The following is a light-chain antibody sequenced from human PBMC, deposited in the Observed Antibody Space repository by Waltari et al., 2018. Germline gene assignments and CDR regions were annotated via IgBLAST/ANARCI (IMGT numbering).Light chain of an antibody. J-gene: IGLJ3*02. Sequence: NFMLTQPHSVSECPGKTVTISCTRSSGSIATNYVQWYQQRPGSAPTTIIYEDKQRPSGVPDRFSGSIDSSSNSASLTISGLKTEDEADYYCQSYDNSLTVFGGGTRLTVL. CDR3: QSYDNSLTV. CDR2: EDK. V-gene: IGLV6-57*04. CDR1: SGSIATNY.